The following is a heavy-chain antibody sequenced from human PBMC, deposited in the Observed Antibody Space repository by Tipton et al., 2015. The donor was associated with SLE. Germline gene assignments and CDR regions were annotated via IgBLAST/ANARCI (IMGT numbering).Heavy chain of an antibody. V-gene: IGHV1-69*05. CDR3: ARDLGAVAGHYFDY. D-gene: IGHD6-19*01. Sequence: QSGAEVKKPGSSVKVSCKASGGFFSSYTISWVRQAPGQGLEWMGGIIPLFGTADYAQKFQGRVTITTDESTTTVYMELSSLRSDDTAVYYCARDLGAVAGHYFDYWGQGTLVTVSS. CDR1: GGFFSSYT. J-gene: IGHJ4*02. CDR2: IIPLFGTA.